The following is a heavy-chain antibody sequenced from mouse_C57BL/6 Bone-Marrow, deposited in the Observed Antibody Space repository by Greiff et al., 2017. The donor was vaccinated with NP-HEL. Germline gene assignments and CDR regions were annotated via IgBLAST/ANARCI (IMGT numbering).Heavy chain of an antibody. CDR2: INPYNGGT. V-gene: IGHV1-19*01. CDR1: GYTFTDYY. CDR3: ARIGLLPMDY. D-gene: IGHD3-1*01. Sequence: QLQQSGPVLVKPGASVKMSCKASGYTFTDYYMNWVKQSHGKSLEWIGVINPYNGGTSYNQKFKGKATLTVDKSSSTAYMELNSLTSEDSAVYYCARIGLLPMDYWGQGTSVTVSS. J-gene: IGHJ4*01.